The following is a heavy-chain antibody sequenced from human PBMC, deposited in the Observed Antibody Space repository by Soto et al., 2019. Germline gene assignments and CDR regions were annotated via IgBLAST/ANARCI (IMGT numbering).Heavy chain of an antibody. Sequence: SETLSLTCTVSGGSISSYYWSWIRQPPGKGLEWIGYIYYSGSTNYNPSLKSRVTISVDTSKNQFSLKLSSVTATDTAVYYCARLLGYCSSTSCYNWFDPWGQGTLVTVSS. J-gene: IGHJ5*02. CDR2: IYYSGST. CDR1: GGSISSYY. V-gene: IGHV4-59*08. D-gene: IGHD2-2*01. CDR3: ARLLGYCSSTSCYNWFDP.